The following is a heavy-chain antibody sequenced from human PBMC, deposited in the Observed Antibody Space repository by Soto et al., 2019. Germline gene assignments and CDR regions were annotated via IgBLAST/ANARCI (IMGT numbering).Heavy chain of an antibody. D-gene: IGHD3-10*01. CDR2: ISGSNNNI. Sequence: GGSLRLSCAVSGFNLRNYEMNWVRQVPGKGLEWISKISGSNNNIYYADSVQGRFTISRDNVNDTLYLQMNNLRAEDSGLYYCTRGPRPISTGTGAYWGQGTQVTVSS. J-gene: IGHJ4*02. CDR1: GFNLRNYE. CDR3: TRGPRPISTGTGAY. V-gene: IGHV3-48*03.